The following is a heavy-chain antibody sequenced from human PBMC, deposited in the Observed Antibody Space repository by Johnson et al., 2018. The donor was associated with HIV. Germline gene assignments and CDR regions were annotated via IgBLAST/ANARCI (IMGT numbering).Heavy chain of an antibody. Sequence: QVQLVESGGGVVQPGRSLRLSCAASGFSFRNYGMHWVRQAPGKGLEWVALIWDDGSNKYYADSVKGRFTISRDNSKNTLYLQMNSLRAEDTAVYYCAIRDAGWSDAFDICGQGTIVTVSS. D-gene: IGHD3-3*01. V-gene: IGHV3-33*01. J-gene: IGHJ3*02. CDR1: GFSFRNYG. CDR3: AIRDAGWSDAFDI. CDR2: IWDDGSNK.